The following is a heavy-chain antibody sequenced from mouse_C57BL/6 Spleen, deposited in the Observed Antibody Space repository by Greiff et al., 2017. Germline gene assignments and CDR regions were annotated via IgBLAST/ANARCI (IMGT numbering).Heavy chain of an antibody. D-gene: IGHD3-3*01. CDR3: ARRGTFWFAY. Sequence: VQLHQSGAELVKPGASVKISCKASGYAFSSYWLNWVKQRPGKGLEWIGQIYPGDGDTNYNGKFKGKATLTADKSSSTAYMQLSSLTSEDSAVYFCARRGTFWFAYWGQGTLVTVSA. J-gene: IGHJ3*01. V-gene: IGHV1-80*01. CDR1: GYAFSSYW. CDR2: IYPGDGDT.